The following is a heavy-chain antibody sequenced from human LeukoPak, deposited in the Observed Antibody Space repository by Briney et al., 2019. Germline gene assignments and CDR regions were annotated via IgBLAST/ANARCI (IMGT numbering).Heavy chain of an antibody. D-gene: IGHD1-26*01. Sequence: SETLSLTCTVSGGSISSSSYYWGWIRQPPGKGLEWIGSIYYSGSTYYNPSLKSRVTISVDTSKNQFSLKLSSVTAADTAVYYCARSVGATSYDAFDIWGQGTMVTVSS. CDR2: IYYSGST. J-gene: IGHJ3*02. CDR1: GGSISSSSYY. CDR3: ARSVGATSYDAFDI. V-gene: IGHV4-39*07.